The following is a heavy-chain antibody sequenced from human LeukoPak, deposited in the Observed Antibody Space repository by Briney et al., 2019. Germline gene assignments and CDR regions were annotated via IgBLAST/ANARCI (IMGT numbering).Heavy chain of an antibody. CDR2: FDPEDGET. Sequence: ASVKVSCKVSGYTLTELSIHWVRQAPGKGLEWMGGFDPEDGETIYAQKFQGRVTMTEDTSTDTAYMELSSLRSEGTAVYYCATDRGYGDHDAFDIWGQGTMVTVSS. J-gene: IGHJ3*02. D-gene: IGHD4-17*01. CDR3: ATDRGYGDHDAFDI. V-gene: IGHV1-24*01. CDR1: GYTLTELS.